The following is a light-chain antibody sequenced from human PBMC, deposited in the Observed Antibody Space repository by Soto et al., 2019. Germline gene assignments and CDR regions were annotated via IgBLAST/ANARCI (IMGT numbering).Light chain of an antibody. CDR3: AAWDDSLNAVV. CDR1: NSNIGRNT. J-gene: IGLJ2*01. Sequence: QLVLTQTPSASGTPGQRVTISCSGSNSNIGRNTVNWYQQLPGTAPKLLIYSDNQWPSGVPDRFSGSKSGTSASLAISGLQFEDEADYYCAAWDDSLNAVVFGGGTKLTVL. CDR2: SDN. V-gene: IGLV1-44*01.